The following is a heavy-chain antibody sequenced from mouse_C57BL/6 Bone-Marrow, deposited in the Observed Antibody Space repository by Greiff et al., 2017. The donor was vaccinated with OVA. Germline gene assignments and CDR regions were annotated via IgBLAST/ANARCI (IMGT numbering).Heavy chain of an antibody. Sequence: VQLQQSGAELARPGASVKLSCTASGFNIKDDYMHWVKQRPEQGLEWIGWIDPENGDTEYASKFQGKATITADTSSNTAYLQLSSLTSEDTAVYYCTTSYYGNYEAMDYWGQGTSVTVSS. CDR2: IDPENGDT. J-gene: IGHJ4*01. D-gene: IGHD2-10*01. CDR3: TTSYYGNYEAMDY. V-gene: IGHV14-4*01. CDR1: GFNIKDDY.